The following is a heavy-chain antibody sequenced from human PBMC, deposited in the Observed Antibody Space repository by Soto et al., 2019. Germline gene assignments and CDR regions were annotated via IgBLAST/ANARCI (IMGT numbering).Heavy chain of an antibody. D-gene: IGHD3-10*01. Sequence: ASVKVSCKASGYTFTSYGITWVRQAPGQGLEWMGWVNTYNGKTTYAQKLQGRVTITADESTSTAYMELSSLRSEDTAVYYCARTRDKNYGSGSHYYYYYGMDVWGQGTTVTVSS. CDR1: GYTFTSYG. CDR2: VNTYNGKT. V-gene: IGHV1-18*01. CDR3: ARTRDKNYGSGSHYYYYYGMDV. J-gene: IGHJ6*02.